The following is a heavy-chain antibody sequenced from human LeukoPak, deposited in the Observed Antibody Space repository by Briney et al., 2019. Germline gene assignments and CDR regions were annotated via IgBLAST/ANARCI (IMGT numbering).Heavy chain of an antibody. V-gene: IGHV1-69*05. CDR3: AREGESEAAEYFQH. Sequence: ASVKVSCKASGGTFSSYAISWVRQAPGQGLEWMGGIIPIFGTANYAQKLQGRVTMTTDTSTSTAYMELRSLRSDDTAVYYCAREGESEAAEYFQHWGQGTLVTVSS. CDR1: GGTFSSYA. D-gene: IGHD3-16*01. CDR2: IIPIFGTA. J-gene: IGHJ1*01.